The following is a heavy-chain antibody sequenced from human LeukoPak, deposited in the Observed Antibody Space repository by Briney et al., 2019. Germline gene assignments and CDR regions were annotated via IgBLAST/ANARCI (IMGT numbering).Heavy chain of an antibody. CDR2: IKQDGSQK. Sequence: GGSLRLSCAAPGFTFSRYWMSWVRQAPGKGLEWVANIKQDGSQKYYVDSVKGRFTISRDNANNLVYLQMNSLRAEDTAVYYCSRESFAARWDWGQGTLVTVSS. J-gene: IGHJ4*02. D-gene: IGHD6-6*01. V-gene: IGHV3-7*01. CDR1: GFTFSRYW. CDR3: SRESFAARWD.